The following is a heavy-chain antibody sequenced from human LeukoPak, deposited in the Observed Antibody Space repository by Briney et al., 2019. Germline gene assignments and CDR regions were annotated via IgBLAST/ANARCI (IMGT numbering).Heavy chain of an antibody. Sequence: GGSLRLSCAASGFTFSTYVMTWVRQAPGKGLEWVTLRRSDGFITDYSESVKGRFTISRDNSKNTLYLQMNSLRAEDTAVYYCARDSPLRFLEWFPYFDYWGQGTLVTVSS. V-gene: IGHV3-30*02. CDR1: GFTFSTYV. D-gene: IGHD3-3*01. CDR2: RRSDGFIT. CDR3: ARDSPLRFLEWFPYFDY. J-gene: IGHJ4*02.